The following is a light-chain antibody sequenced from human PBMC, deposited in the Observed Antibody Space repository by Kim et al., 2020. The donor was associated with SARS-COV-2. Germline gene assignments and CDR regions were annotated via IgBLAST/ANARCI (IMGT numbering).Light chain of an antibody. CDR3: QQSYSTPQT. CDR2: AAS. CDR1: QSITKY. J-gene: IGKJ1*01. V-gene: IGKV1-39*01. Sequence: ASVGERVTITCRASQSITKYLNWYQQKPGKAPKFLIYAASSLQSGVPSRFSGTGSGTDFTLTISSLQPEDFATYYCQQSYSTPQTFGQGTKVDIK.